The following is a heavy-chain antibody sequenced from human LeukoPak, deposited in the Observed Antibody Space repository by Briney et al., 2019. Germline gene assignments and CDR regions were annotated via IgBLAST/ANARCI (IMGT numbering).Heavy chain of an antibody. CDR3: AKVGVSNSWSHYFDD. Sequence: TGSSLRLSCTDTGLTLSTYGMHRAGQAPGKGTEWVAVISYDGSNKYYADSVKGRFTISRDNSKNTLYLQMDCPRAEDTAVYYCAKVGVSNSWSHYFDDWGQGTLVTVSS. D-gene: IGHD6-13*01. CDR2: ISYDGSNK. CDR1: GLTLSTYG. J-gene: IGHJ4*02. V-gene: IGHV3-30*18.